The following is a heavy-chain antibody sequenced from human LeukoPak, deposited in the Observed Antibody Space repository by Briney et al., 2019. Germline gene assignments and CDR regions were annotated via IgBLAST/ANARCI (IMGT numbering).Heavy chain of an antibody. Sequence: SGTLSLTCAVYGGSFSGYYWSWIRQPPGKGLEWIGEINHSGSTNYNPSLKSRVTISVDTSKNQFSLKLSSATAADTAVYYCARHSVHRIQLWLRGGGYFDYWGQGTLVTVSS. J-gene: IGHJ4*02. CDR1: GGSFSGYY. CDR2: INHSGST. D-gene: IGHD5-18*01. V-gene: IGHV4-34*01. CDR3: ARHSVHRIQLWLRGGGYFDY.